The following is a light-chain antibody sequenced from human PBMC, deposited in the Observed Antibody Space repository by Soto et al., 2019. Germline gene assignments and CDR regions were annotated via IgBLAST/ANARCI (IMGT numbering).Light chain of an antibody. CDR3: QQRSSWPLT. CDR1: QSVEFF. J-gene: IGKJ4*01. Sequence: EIVLTQSPATLSLSPGERATLSCRASQSVEFFVAWYQQKPGQAPRRLIYDASSRATGTPARFSGSGSGTDFTLTISSLEPEDFAVYYCQQRSSWPLTFGGGTKVDI. CDR2: DAS. V-gene: IGKV3-11*01.